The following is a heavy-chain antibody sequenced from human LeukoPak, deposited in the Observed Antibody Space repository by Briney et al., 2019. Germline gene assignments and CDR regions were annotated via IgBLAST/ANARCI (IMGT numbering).Heavy chain of an antibody. CDR3: ARDRGSGWYILFY. CDR2: ISVSGDST. CDR1: GFTFSSYA. D-gene: IGHD6-19*01. Sequence: SGGSLRLSCAASGFTFSSYAMSWVRQAPGKGLEWVSAISVSGDSTNYADSVQGRFTISRDNSKNTLYLQMNSLRAEDTALYFCARDRGSGWYILFYWGQGTLVTVSS. J-gene: IGHJ4*02. V-gene: IGHV3-23*01.